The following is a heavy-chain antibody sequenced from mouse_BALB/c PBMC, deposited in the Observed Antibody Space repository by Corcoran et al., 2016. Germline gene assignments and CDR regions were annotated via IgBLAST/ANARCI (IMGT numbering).Heavy chain of an antibody. J-gene: IGHJ2*01. CDR3: ANNYYFDY. CDR2: ISYDGSN. CDR1: GYSITSGYY. V-gene: IGHV3-6*02. Sequence: DVQLQESGPGLVKPSQSLSLTCSVTGYSITSGYYWNWIRQFPGNKLEWMGYISYDGSNNYNPSLKNRISITRDTSKNQFFLKLNSVTTEDTATYYCANNYYFDYWGQGTTLTVSS. D-gene: IGHD1-3*01.